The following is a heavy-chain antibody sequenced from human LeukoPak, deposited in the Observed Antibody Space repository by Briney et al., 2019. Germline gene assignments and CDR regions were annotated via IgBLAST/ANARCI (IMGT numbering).Heavy chain of an antibody. CDR3: ASLIPPYSGSYYYYGMDV. CDR2: IYYSGST. D-gene: IGHD1-26*01. V-gene: IGHV4-39*07. J-gene: IGHJ6*02. Sequence: SETLSLTCTVSGGSISSSSYYWGWIRQPPGKGLEWIGSIYYSGSTYYNPSLKSRVTISVDTSKNQFSLKLSSVTAADTAVYYCASLIPPYSGSYYYYGMDVWGQGTTVTVSS. CDR1: GGSISSSSYY.